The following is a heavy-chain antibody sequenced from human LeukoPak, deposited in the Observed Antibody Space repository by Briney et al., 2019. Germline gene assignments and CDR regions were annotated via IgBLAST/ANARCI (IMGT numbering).Heavy chain of an antibody. CDR2: IYYSGST. V-gene: IGHV4-39*01. CDR1: GGSISSSSYH. J-gene: IGHJ6*02. CDR3: ARLLGEPLFYYYYYGMDV. Sequence: PSETLSLTCTVSGGSISSSSYHWGWIRQPPGKGLEWIGGIYYSGSTYYNPSLKSRVTISVDTSKNQFSLKLSSVTAADTAVYYCARLLGEPLFYYYYYGMDVWGQGTTVTVSS. D-gene: IGHD3-16*01.